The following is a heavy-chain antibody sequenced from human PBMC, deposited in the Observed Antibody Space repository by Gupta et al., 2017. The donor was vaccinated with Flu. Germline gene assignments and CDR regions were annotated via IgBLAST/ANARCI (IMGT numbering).Heavy chain of an antibody. D-gene: IGHD4-17*01. V-gene: IGHV3-74*03. CDR1: GFPFSSSY. CDR3: ATVTSGC. J-gene: IGHJ4*02. CDR2: INPDGSST. Sequence: EMQLVESGGGLVQPGGSLRPSCAASGFPFSSSYLQWVRQAPGKGLVWVSRINPDGSSTTYAESVKGRFTISRDNAKNTLYLQMNSLGDDDTAVYYCATVTSGCWGQGTLVTVSS.